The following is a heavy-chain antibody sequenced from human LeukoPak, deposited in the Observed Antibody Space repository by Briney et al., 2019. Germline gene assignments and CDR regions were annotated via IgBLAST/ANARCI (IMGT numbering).Heavy chain of an antibody. V-gene: IGHV4-59*01. CDR3: ARQLERRYYFDY. J-gene: IGHJ4*02. CDR1: GGSISSYY. Sequence: SETLSPTCTVSGGSISSYYWSWIRQPPGKGLEWIGYIYYSGSTNYNPSLKSRVTISVDTSKNQFSLKLSSVTAADTAVYYCARQLERRYYFDYWGQGTLVTVSS. CDR2: IYYSGST. D-gene: IGHD1-1*01.